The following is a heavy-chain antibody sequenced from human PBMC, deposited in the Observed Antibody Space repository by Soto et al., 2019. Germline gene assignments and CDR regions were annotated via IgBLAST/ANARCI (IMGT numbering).Heavy chain of an antibody. Sequence: GGSLRLSCGASGITFSRCLMSWVRQAPGKGLEWVASISLDGTDTDYVDSVKGRFAISRDNPKNSLYLQMNSLRADDTAVYYCARDPLSYGDYAQTYWYFDLWGRGTQVTVSS. D-gene: IGHD4-17*01. CDR3: ARDPLSYGDYAQTYWYFDL. J-gene: IGHJ2*01. V-gene: IGHV3-7*01. CDR2: ISLDGTDT. CDR1: GITFSRCL.